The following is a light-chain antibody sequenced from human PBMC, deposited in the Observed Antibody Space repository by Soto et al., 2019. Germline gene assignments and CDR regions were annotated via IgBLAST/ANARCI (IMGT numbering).Light chain of an antibody. Sequence: EIVLTQSPASLSLSPGERATLSCRASHSVSNFLVWYQQKPGQAPRLLIYDASNRATGIPARFSGSGSGTDFTLTISRLEPEDFAIYYCQQRSDWPRTFGQGTKLEI. CDR2: DAS. CDR1: HSVSNF. V-gene: IGKV3-11*01. CDR3: QQRSDWPRT. J-gene: IGKJ2*02.